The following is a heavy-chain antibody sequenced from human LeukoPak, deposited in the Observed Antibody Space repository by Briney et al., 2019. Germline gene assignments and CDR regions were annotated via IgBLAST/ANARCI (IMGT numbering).Heavy chain of an antibody. V-gene: IGHV3-21*01. D-gene: IGHD1-1*01. CDR1: EFTFSNYK. CDR2: ISSSSIYI. CDR3: ARESSGRRVQTFDY. Sequence: PGGSLRLSCAASEFTFSNYKMNWVRQAPGKGLEWVSSISSSSIYIYYADSVKGRFTISRDNDKNSLYLQMNSLGAEDTAVYYCARESSGRRVQTFDYWGQGTLVTVSS. J-gene: IGHJ4*02.